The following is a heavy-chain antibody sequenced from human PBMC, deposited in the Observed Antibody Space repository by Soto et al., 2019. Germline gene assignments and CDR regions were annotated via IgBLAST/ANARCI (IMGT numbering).Heavy chain of an antibody. CDR2: INPSGGST. CDR1: GYTFTSYY. CDR3: AGSGILRRRGYSYGYFDY. Sequence: QVQLVQSGAEVKKPGASVKVSCKASGYTFTSYYMHWVRQAPGQGLEWMGIINPSGGSTSYAQKFQGRVTMTRDTSTSTVYMELSSLRSEDTAVYYCAGSGILRRRGYSYGYFDYWGQGTLVTVSS. D-gene: IGHD5-18*01. J-gene: IGHJ4*02. V-gene: IGHV1-46*03.